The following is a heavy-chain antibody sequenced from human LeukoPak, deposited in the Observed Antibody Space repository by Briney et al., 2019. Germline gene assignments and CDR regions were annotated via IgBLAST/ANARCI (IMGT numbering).Heavy chain of an antibody. Sequence: SETLSLTCAVYGGSFSGYYWSWIRQPPGKGLEWIGELNHIGSTNYNPSLKSRVTISVDTSKNQFSLKLSSVTAADTAVYYCARGQRYSSSWYVSYYGMDVWGQGTTVTVSS. J-gene: IGHJ6*02. V-gene: IGHV4-34*01. CDR1: GGSFSGYY. D-gene: IGHD6-13*01. CDR2: LNHIGST. CDR3: ARGQRYSSSWYVSYYGMDV.